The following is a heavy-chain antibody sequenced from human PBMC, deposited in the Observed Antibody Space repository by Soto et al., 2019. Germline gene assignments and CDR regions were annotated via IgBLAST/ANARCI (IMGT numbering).Heavy chain of an antibody. V-gene: IGHV2-26*01. CDR3: ARTTVNYYVIDV. CDR1: GVSLSNARMG. CDR2: IFSNDEK. J-gene: IGHJ6*02. Sequence: QVTLKESGPVLVKSTETLTLTCTVSGVSLSNARMGVSWIRKPPGKALEWLSHIFSNDEKSYSTSLKSRLTISKDTSKSQVVLTMTQMDSVDTATYYCARTTVNYYVIDVWGQVTTVTVSS.